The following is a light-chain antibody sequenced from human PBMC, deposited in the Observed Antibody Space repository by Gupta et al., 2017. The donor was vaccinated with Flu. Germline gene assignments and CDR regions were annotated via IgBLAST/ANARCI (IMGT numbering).Light chain of an antibody. J-gene: IGKJ1*01. CDR1: QSITSS. V-gene: IGKV3-20*01. CDR3: QHYDISHET. Sequence: EIVLTQSPGTLSLSPGERATLSCRTSQSITSSLAWFQQKPGQAPRLLIYGASSRATGIPDRFSGSGSGTDFNLTISRLQPEDFAVYYCQHYDISHETFGQGTKLEIK. CDR2: GAS.